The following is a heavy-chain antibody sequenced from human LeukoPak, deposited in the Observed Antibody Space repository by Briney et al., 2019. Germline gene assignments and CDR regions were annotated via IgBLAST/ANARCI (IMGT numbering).Heavy chain of an antibody. J-gene: IGHJ5*02. Sequence: GASVKVSCKASGYTFTGYYMHWVRQAPGQGLEWMGWINPNSGGTSYAQKFQGRVTMTRDTSTSTVYMELSSLRSEDTAVYYCARQKSSGIAAAHGWFDPWGQGTLVTVSS. CDR2: INPNSGGT. D-gene: IGHD6-13*01. V-gene: IGHV1-2*02. CDR1: GYTFTGYY. CDR3: ARQKSSGIAAAHGWFDP.